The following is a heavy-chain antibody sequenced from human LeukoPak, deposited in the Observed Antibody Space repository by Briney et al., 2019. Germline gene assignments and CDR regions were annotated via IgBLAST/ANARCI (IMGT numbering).Heavy chain of an antibody. D-gene: IGHD6-13*01. CDR2: INAGNGNT. CDR3: ARDTPIAAAEGNAFDI. V-gene: IGHV1-3*01. J-gene: IGHJ3*02. CDR1: GYTFTSYA. Sequence: ASVKVSCKASGYTFTSYAMHWVRQAPGQRLEWMGWINAGNGNTKCSQKFQGRVTITRDTSASTAYMELSSLRSEDTAVYYCARDTPIAAAEGNAFDIWGQGTMVTVSS.